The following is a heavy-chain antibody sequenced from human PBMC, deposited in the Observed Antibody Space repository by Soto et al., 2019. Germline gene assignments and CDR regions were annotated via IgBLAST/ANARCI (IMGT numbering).Heavy chain of an antibody. J-gene: IGHJ6*02. CDR1: GYTFSDYF. CDR3: ARIKWGLDYYSGMDV. Sequence: QVQLVQSGAEVKKSGASVKVSCKASGYTFSDYFIQWLRQAPGQGLEWVAWINPKTAATNYAKKLQDRVTVTSDTAFNTTHPEPTRLRPDDTALYYCARIKWGLDYYSGMDVWGQGTAVTVSS. D-gene: IGHD1-26*01. V-gene: IGHV1-2*02. CDR2: INPKTAAT.